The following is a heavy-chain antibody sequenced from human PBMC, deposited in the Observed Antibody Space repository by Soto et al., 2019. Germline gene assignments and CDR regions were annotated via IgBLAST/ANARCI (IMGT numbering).Heavy chain of an antibody. CDR1: GFTLSSYS. Sequence: GGSLRLSCAASGFTLSSYSMNWVRQAPGKGLEWVSVIGTSGDTVYAASVKGCFTISRDSSKNTLFLQLSSLRPDDTAVYYCAKKVPGMTPLDFWGQGTLVTVSS. V-gene: IGHV3-23*01. CDR3: AKKVPGMTPLDF. J-gene: IGHJ4*02. D-gene: IGHD1-1*01. CDR2: IGTSGDT.